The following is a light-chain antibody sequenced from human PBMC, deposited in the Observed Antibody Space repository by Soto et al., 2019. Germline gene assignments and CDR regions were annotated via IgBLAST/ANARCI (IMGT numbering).Light chain of an antibody. CDR2: EAS. CDR1: QTISSW. V-gene: IGKV1-5*01. J-gene: IGKJ1*01. CDR3: QQYSTYSGT. Sequence: DIKMTQSPSTLSASVGDRVTITCRASQTISSWLAWYQQKPGKAPKLLIYEASNLESGVPSRFSGSGSGTEFSLTISSLQPDDSATYYCQQYSTYSGTFGQGTKVDIK.